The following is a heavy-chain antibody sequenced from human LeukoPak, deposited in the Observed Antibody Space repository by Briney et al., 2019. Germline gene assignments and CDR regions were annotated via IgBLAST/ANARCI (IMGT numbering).Heavy chain of an antibody. CDR1: GYSFTSYW. J-gene: IGHJ4*02. CDR3: ARRAYYDSSGYYYGY. Sequence: GESLKISCKGSGYSFTSYWIGWVRQMPGKGLEWMGIIYPGDPDTRYSPSFQGQVTISADKSISTAYLQWSSLKASDTAMYYCARRAYYDSSGYYYGYWGQGTLVTVSS. D-gene: IGHD3-22*01. CDR2: IYPGDPDT. V-gene: IGHV5-51*01.